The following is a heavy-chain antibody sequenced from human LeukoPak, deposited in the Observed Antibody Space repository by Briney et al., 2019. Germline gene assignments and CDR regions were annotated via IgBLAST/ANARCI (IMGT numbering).Heavy chain of an antibody. CDR1: GYSFTSYW. D-gene: IGHD2-15*01. CDR2: IYPGDSDT. CDR3: ARNGYCSGGSCYYYYGMDV. Sequence: GESLKISCKGSGYSFTSYWTGWVRQMPGKGLEWMGIIYPGDSDTRYSPSFQGQVTISADKSISTAYLQWSSLKASDTAMYYCARNGYCSGGSCYYYYGMDVWGQGTTVTVSS. J-gene: IGHJ6*02. V-gene: IGHV5-51*01.